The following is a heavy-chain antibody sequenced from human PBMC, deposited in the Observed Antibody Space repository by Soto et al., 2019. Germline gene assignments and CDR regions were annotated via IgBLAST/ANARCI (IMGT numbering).Heavy chain of an antibody. Sequence: NPSETLSLTCAVSGGSITSSNWWSWVRQPPGKGLEWIGEIYHIGSTNYNPSLKSRVTISVDRSKNQFSLKLSSVTAADTAVYYCATRFYSSGVLFDYWGPGTQVTVSS. CDR1: GGSITSSNW. J-gene: IGHJ4*02. CDR2: IYHIGST. V-gene: IGHV4-4*02. CDR3: ATRFYSSGVLFDY. D-gene: IGHD3-10*01.